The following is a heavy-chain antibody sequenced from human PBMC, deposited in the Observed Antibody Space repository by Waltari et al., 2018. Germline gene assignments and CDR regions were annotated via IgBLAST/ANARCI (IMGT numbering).Heavy chain of an antibody. CDR2: IGGTHSTI. Sequence: LVVESGGGLVQPGGSLRLSCAASGFPFNVYSLNWVRQAPGKGLEWISSIGGTHSTIHYADSVKGRFTISRDNAKNSVYLQMNSLRDEDTAVYYCGRDWNWAFDIWGQGTMVSVSS. CDR3: GRDWNWAFDI. D-gene: IGHD1-1*01. CDR1: GFPFNVYS. J-gene: IGHJ3*02. V-gene: IGHV3-48*02.